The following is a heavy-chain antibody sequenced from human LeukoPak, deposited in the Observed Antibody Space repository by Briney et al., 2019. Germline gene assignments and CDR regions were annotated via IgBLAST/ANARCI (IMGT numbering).Heavy chain of an antibody. J-gene: IGHJ4*02. D-gene: IGHD3-22*01. CDR2: ISYDGSNK. CDR1: GFTFSSYG. Sequence: PGGSLRLSCAASGFTFSSYGMHWVRQAPGKGLEWVAVISYDGSNKYYADSVKGRFTISRDNSKNTLYLQMNSLRAEDTAVYYCATRGTYYYDNSGYWGFDYWGQGTLVTVSS. V-gene: IGHV3-30*03. CDR3: ATRGTYYYDNSGYWGFDY.